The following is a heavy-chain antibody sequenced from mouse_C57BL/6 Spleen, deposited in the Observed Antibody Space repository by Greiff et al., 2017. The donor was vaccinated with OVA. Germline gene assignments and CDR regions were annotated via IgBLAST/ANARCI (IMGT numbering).Heavy chain of an antibody. CDR2: IDPEDGET. CDR3: DRAVGIITTVVARDYFDY. V-gene: IGHV14-2*01. Sequence: EVQLQQSGAELVKPGASVKLSCTASGFTIKDYYMHWVKQRTEQGLEWIGRIDPEDGETKYAPKFQGKATITADTSSNTAYLQLSSLTSEDTAVYYCDRAVGIITTVVARDYFDYWGQGTTLTVAS. CDR1: GFTIKDYY. J-gene: IGHJ2*01. D-gene: IGHD1-1*01.